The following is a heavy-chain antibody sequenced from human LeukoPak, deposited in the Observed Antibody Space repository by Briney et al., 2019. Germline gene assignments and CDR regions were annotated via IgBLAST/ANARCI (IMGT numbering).Heavy chain of an antibody. V-gene: IGHV6-1*01. CDR3: ARGDCSGGSCYSHAANWFDP. J-gene: IGHJ5*02. Sequence: SQTLSLTCAISGDTVSSNSGAWNWIRQSPSRGLEWLGRTYYGSNWYYDYAVSGKGRITINPDTSKNQFSLQLNSVTPEDTAVYYCARGDCSGGSCYSHAANWFDPWGQGTLVTVSS. CDR2: TYYGSNWYY. CDR1: GDTVSSNSGA. D-gene: IGHD2-15*01.